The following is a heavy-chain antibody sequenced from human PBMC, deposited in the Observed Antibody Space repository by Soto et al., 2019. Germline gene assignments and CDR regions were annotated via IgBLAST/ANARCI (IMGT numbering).Heavy chain of an antibody. V-gene: IGHV3-30*18. CDR3: AKDLHDYVWGSYRYYYAMDV. J-gene: IGHJ6*02. CDR2: ISYDGSNK. D-gene: IGHD3-16*02. CDR1: GFTFSSYG. Sequence: GGSLRLSCAASGFTFSSYGMHWVRQAPGKGLEWVAVISYDGSNKYYADSVKGRFTISRDNSKNTLYLHMNSLRAEDTAVYYCAKDLHDYVWGSYRYYYAMDVWGQGTTVTVSS.